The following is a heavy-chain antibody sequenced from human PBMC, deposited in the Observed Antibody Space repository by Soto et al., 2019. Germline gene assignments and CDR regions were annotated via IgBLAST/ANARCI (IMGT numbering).Heavy chain of an antibody. V-gene: IGHV1-69*13. D-gene: IGHD3-22*01. CDR1: GGTFSSYA. Sequence: SVKVSCKASGGTFSSYAISWVRQAPGQGLEWMGGIIPIFGTANYAQKFQGRVTITADESTSTAYMELSSLRSEDTAVYYCARDTMNYYDSTSPRYNWFDPWGQGTLVTVSS. CDR3: ARDTMNYYDSTSPRYNWFDP. CDR2: IIPIFGTA. J-gene: IGHJ5*02.